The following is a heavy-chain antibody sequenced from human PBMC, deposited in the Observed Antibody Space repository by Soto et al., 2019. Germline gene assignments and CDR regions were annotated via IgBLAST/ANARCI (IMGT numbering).Heavy chain of an antibody. CDR2: ISSSSSYI. J-gene: IGHJ4*02. D-gene: IGHD3-22*01. CDR3: ARVSSGYNIALDY. V-gene: IGHV3-21*01. CDR1: GFNFSFYS. Sequence: GGSLRLSCAASGFNFSFYSMNWVRQAPGKGLEWVSSISSSSSYIYYADSVKDRFTISRDNAKNSLYLQMNSLRAEDTAVYYCARVSSGYNIALDYWGQGTPVTVSS.